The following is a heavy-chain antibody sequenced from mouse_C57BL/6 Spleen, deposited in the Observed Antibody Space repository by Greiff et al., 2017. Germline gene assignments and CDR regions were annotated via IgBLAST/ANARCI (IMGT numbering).Heavy chain of an antibody. CDR2: IDPSDSYT. J-gene: IGHJ2*01. CDR1: GYTFTSYW. Sequence: QVQLQQPGAELVRPGTSVKLSCKASGYTFTSYWMHWVKQRPGQGLEWIGVIDPSDSYTNYNQKFKGKATLTVDTSSSTAYMQLSSLTSEDSAVYYCARTTDDYDGESFDYWGQGTTLTVSS. D-gene: IGHD2-4*01. V-gene: IGHV1-59*01. CDR3: ARTTDDYDGESFDY.